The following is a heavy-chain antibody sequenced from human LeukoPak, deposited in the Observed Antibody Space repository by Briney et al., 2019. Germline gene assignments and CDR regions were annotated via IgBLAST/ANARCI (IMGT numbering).Heavy chain of an antibody. CDR3: ARWPGFYDSSGSPLNFFDY. CDR2: INPSGGST. V-gene: IGHV1-46*01. Sequence: ASVKVSSTASGYTFTIYYMHWVRQAPGQGLEWMGIINPSGGSTSYAQKFQGRVTMTRDTSTSTVYMELSSLRSEDTAVYYCARWPGFYDSSGSPLNFFDYWGQGTLVTVSS. CDR1: GYTFTIYY. D-gene: IGHD3-22*01. J-gene: IGHJ4*02.